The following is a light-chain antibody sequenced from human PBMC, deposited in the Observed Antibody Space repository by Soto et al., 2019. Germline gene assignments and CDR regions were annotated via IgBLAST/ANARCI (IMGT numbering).Light chain of an antibody. J-gene: IGLJ2*01. V-gene: IGLV2-18*02. CDR2: EVT. CDR1: SSDIGSYTR. CDR3: SSYTSFDTVI. Sequence: QSALTQPPSVSGSPGLSVTISCTGSSSDIGSYTRVSWYQQPPASAPKLLIYEVTRRASGAPDRFSGSASGNTASPTISGVQAEDEADYYCSSYTSFDTVIFGGGTQLTVL.